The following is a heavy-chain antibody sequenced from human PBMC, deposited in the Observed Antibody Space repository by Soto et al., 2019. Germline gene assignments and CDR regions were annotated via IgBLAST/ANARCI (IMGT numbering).Heavy chain of an antibody. CDR3: AKGYDFWSGSPDDAFDI. J-gene: IGHJ3*02. CDR2: ISGSGGST. V-gene: IGHV3-23*01. Sequence: LACAASGFTFSSYAMSWVRQAPGKGLEWVSAISGSGGSTYYADSVKGRFTISRDNSKNTLYLQMNSLRAEDTAVYYCAKGYDFWSGSPDDAFDIWGQGTLVTVSS. CDR1: GFTFSSYA. D-gene: IGHD3-3*01.